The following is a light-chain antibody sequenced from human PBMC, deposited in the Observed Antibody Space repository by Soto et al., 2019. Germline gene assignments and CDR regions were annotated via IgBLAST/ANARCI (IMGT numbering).Light chain of an antibody. V-gene: IGLV2-14*01. CDR2: EVS. J-gene: IGLJ2*01. CDR3: SSYRATGSLLI. Sequence: QSALTQPASVSGSPGQSITISCTGTSSDIGTYKYVSWFQHHPGKAPKLIIFEVSNRPSGVSDRFSGSKSGNTASLTISGLQAEDEATYYCSSYRATGSLLIFGGGTKLTVL. CDR1: SSDIGTYKY.